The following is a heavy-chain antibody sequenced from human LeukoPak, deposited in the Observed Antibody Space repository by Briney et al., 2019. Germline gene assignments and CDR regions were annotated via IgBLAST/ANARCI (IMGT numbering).Heavy chain of an antibody. CDR3: ARDSDFSSDY. D-gene: IGHD6-6*01. J-gene: IGHJ4*02. CDR2: IGYDGGDK. V-gene: IGHV3-7*05. Sequence: GGSLRLSCAASGFTFRSYWMSWVRQAPGKGLEWVAKIGYDGGDKYYVDSVKGRFTISRDNAKNSLYLQMNSLRAEDTAVYFCARDSDFSSDYWGQGTLVTVSS. CDR1: GFTFRSYW.